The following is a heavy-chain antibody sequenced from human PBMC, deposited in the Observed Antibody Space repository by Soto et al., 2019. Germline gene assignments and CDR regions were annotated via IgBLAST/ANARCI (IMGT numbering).Heavy chain of an antibody. J-gene: IGHJ6*02. CDR3: AKDNGAVESVPRGGSCAYFGIDV. V-gene: IGHV3-9*01. CDR2: ISWDSGIL. CDR1: GFSFGDHA. Sequence: PGGSLRLSCEASGFSFGDHAMHWVRQVPGRGLEWVSGISWDSGILDYGDSVKGRFTISSDNAKKSLFLQMNMIRREDTAFYFCAKDNGAVESVPRGGSCAYFGIDVWGPGTTVTVSS. D-gene: IGHD3-10*01.